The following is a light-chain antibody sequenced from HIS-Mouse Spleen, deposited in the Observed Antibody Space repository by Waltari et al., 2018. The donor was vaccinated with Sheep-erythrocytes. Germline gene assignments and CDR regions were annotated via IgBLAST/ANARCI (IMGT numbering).Light chain of an antibody. V-gene: IGLV2-11*01. CDR3: CSYAGSYNHV. CDR1: SSDVGGYNS. CDR2: DVS. Sequence: QSALTPPRSVSGSPGQSVTISCTGTSSDVGGYNSVSWYQQHPGKAPKPMIYDVSKRPSGVPDRFSGSKSGNTASLTISGLQAEDEADYYCCSYAGSYNHVFATGTKVTVL. J-gene: IGLJ1*01.